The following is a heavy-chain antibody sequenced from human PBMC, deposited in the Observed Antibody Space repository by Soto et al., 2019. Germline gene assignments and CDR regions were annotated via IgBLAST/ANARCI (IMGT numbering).Heavy chain of an antibody. D-gene: IGHD6-19*01. CDR3: AKAGVRWVYSSAGRWAFDI. J-gene: IGHJ3*02. Sequence: GGSPRLSCAASGFTFSSYAMSWVRQAPGKGLEWVSAISGSGGSTYYADSVKGRFTISRDNSKNTLYLQMNSLRAEDTAVYYCAKAGVRWVYSSAGRWAFDIWGQGTMVTVSS. CDR2: ISGSGGST. V-gene: IGHV3-23*01. CDR1: GFTFSSYA.